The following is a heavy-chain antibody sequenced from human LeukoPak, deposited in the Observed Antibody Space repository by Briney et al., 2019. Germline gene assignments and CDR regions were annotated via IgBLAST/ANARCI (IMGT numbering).Heavy chain of an antibody. V-gene: IGHV3-23*01. Sequence: GGSLRLSCAASGCTVSSNYMSWVRQAPGKGLEWVSAISGSGGSTYYADSVKGRFTISRDNSKNTLYLQMDSLRAEDTAVYYCAKEAVIAKPDYWGQGTLVTVSS. CDR1: GCTVSSNY. D-gene: IGHD2-21*01. CDR3: AKEAVIAKPDY. J-gene: IGHJ4*02. CDR2: ISGSGGST.